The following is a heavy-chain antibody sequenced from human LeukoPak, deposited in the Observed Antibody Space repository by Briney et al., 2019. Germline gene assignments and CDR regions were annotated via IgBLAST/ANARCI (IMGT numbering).Heavy chain of an antibody. Sequence: GGSLRLSCTGSGFTFGDHAMSWVRQAPGKGREWVGFIRSKAYRGTTEYAASVRGRFIISRDDFASIAYLQMNSLTTEDTAVYYCARGPIQLWIHNAMDVWGQGTTVTVSS. D-gene: IGHD5-18*01. J-gene: IGHJ6*02. V-gene: IGHV3-49*04. CDR3: ARGPIQLWIHNAMDV. CDR1: GFTFGDHA. CDR2: IRSKAYRGTT.